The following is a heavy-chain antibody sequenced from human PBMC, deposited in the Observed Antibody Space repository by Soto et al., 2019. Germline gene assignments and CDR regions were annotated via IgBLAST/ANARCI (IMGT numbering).Heavy chain of an antibody. J-gene: IGHJ5*02. Sequence: ASVKVSCKASGYSFTNNDVSWVRQATGQGLEWMGWMNPGSGDTGYAQEFQGRVTMTRDISIATAYMELSSLRSDDTAIYYCARMATFGSLNWFDPWGQGTMVTVYS. V-gene: IGHV1-8*01. CDR2: MNPGSGDT. D-gene: IGHD3-16*01. CDR1: GYSFTNND. CDR3: ARMATFGSLNWFDP.